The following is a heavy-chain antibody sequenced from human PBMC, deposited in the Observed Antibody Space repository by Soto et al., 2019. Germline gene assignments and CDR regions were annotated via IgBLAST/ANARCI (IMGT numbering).Heavy chain of an antibody. V-gene: IGHV2-5*02. J-gene: IGHJ4*02. D-gene: IGHD3-3*01. Sequence: GSGPTLVNPTQTLTLTCTFSGFSLSTSGLGVGWIRQPPGKALEWLALIYWDDDKRYSPSLKSRLTITKDTSKNQVVLTMTNMDPVDTATYYCAHVGRTIFGVVIPGAPFDYWGQGTLVTVSS. CDR2: IYWDDDK. CDR1: GFSLSTSGLG. CDR3: AHVGRTIFGVVIPGAPFDY.